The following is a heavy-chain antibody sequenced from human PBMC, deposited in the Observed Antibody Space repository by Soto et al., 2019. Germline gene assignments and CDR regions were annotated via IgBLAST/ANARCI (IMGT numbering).Heavy chain of an antibody. D-gene: IGHD3-22*01. J-gene: IGHJ4*02. Sequence: QVQLQQWGAGLLKPSETLSLTCAVYGGSFSGYYWSWIRQPPGKGLEWIGDIYHSGSTNYNPSLKSRVTISVDTSRSQFSLKLSSVTAADTAVYYCARSSIDSSGYMTNFDCWGQGTLVTVSS. CDR3: ARSSIDSSGYMTNFDC. CDR2: IYHSGST. V-gene: IGHV4-34*01. CDR1: GGSFSGYY.